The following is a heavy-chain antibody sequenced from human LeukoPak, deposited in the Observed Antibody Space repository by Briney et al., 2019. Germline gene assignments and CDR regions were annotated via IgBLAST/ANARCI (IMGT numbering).Heavy chain of an antibody. V-gene: IGHV3-53*01. CDR1: GFTVSSNY. CDR2: IYSGGST. Sequence: GGSLRLSCAASGFTVSSNYMSWVRQAPWKGLEWVSVIYSGGSTYYADSVKGRFTISRDNSKNTLYLQMNSLRADDTAVYYCARGPGRYCTNGVCYTGYYFDYWGQGTLVTVSS. J-gene: IGHJ4*02. CDR3: ARGPGRYCTNGVCYTGYYFDY. D-gene: IGHD2-8*01.